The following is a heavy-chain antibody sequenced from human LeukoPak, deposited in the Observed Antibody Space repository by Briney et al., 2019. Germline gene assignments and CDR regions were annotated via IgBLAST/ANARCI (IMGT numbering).Heavy chain of an antibody. CDR1: GYTFTSYY. CDR2: INPSGCST. D-gene: IGHD2-2*01. V-gene: IGHV1-46*01. J-gene: IGHJ5*02. Sequence: GGPVKVSCQATGYTFTSYYMHWVRQAPGQGLEWMGKINPSGCSTSYAQKFQGRVTMTRDTSTSTVYMELSSLRSEDTAVYYCAREKGVVPAAGRDWFDPWGQGTLVTVSS. CDR3: AREKGVVPAAGRDWFDP.